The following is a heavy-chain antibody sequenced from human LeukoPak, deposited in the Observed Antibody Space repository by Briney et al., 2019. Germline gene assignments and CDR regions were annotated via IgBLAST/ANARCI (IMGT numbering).Heavy chain of an antibody. CDR2: INPNSGGT. Sequence: ASVKVSCKASGYTFTGYYMHWVRQAPGQGLEWMGWINPNSGGTNYAQKFQGRVTMTRDTSISTAYMELSRLRSDDTAVYYCAREMATGANWFDPWGQGALVTVSS. J-gene: IGHJ5*02. D-gene: IGHD5-24*01. CDR3: AREMATGANWFDP. CDR1: GYTFTGYY. V-gene: IGHV1-2*02.